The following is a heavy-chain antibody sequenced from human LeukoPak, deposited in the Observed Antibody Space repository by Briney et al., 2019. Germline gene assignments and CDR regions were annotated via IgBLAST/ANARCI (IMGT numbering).Heavy chain of an antibody. D-gene: IGHD5-24*01. Sequence: GGSLRLSCAASGFTFSSYSMNWVRQAPGKGLEWVSSISSSSSYIYYADSVKGRFTISRDNAKNSLYLQMNSLRAEDTAVYYCARDEGDGYNLDYWGQGTLVTVSS. CDR1: GFTFSSYS. CDR3: ARDEGDGYNLDY. V-gene: IGHV3-21*01. J-gene: IGHJ4*02. CDR2: ISSSSSYI.